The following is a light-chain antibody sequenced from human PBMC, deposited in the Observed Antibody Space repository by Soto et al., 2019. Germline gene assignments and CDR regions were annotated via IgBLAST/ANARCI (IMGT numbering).Light chain of an antibody. CDR1: QRINTY. CDR3: QQSYSTPYT. J-gene: IGKJ2*01. CDR2: TAA. V-gene: IGKV1-39*01. Sequence: IHMTQSPSSLSASVGDRVTITCRASQRINTYLNWYQQKPGKAPKLLISTAATLQGGVPSRFSGSGSGTDFTLTITTLQPEDCATYFCQQSYSTPYTFGQGTKLEIK.